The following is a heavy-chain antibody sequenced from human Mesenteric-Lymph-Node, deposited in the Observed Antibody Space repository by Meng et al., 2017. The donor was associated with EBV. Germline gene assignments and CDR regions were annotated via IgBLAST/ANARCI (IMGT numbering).Heavy chain of an antibody. CDR2: IYYSDIT. D-gene: IGHD2-2*02. J-gene: IGHJ5*02. Sequence: HAQPEDTGHCMLSPSQAPSSTCDVSGDSLSIGLDSSIWVRQPPGTGLQWSGYIYYSDITYYNPSLDSRVTMSVDTSQNQFSLNMISVTAADTAVYYCARVNVDCFSTICYKGWFDPWGQGPLVPSPQ. CDR1: GDSLSIGLDS. CDR3: ARVNVDCFSTICYKGWFDP. V-gene: IGHV4-30-4*01.